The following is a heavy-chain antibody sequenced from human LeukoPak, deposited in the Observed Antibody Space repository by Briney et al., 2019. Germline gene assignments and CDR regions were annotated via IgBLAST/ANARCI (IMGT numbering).Heavy chain of an antibody. Sequence: GGSLRLSCAASGFTFISYWMHWVRQAPGKGLVWVSRVNSDGSSTTYADSVKGRFTISRDNAKNTLYLQMNSLRAEDTAVYYCARGRYYGMYVWGQGTTVTVSS. CDR1: GFTFISYW. CDR2: VNSDGSST. CDR3: ARGRYYGMYV. V-gene: IGHV3-74*01. J-gene: IGHJ6*02.